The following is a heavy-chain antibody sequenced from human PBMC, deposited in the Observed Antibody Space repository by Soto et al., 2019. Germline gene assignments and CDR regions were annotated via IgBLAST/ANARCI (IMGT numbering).Heavy chain of an antibody. CDR3: ARGVVVVAARQLGWFAP. CDR2: IIPMFGTA. Sequence: QVQLVQSGAEVKKPGSSVKVSCKASGGTFSRDAISWVRQAPGQGLEWMGGIIPMFGTAKYVQKFQGRLTITADESTTPAYMELRSLRPDDTAVYYCARGVVVVAARQLGWFAPWGQGTLVPVSS. CDR1: GGTFSRDA. J-gene: IGHJ5*02. D-gene: IGHD2-15*01. V-gene: IGHV1-69*01.